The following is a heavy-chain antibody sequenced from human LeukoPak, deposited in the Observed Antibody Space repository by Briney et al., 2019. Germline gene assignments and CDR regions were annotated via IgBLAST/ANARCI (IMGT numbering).Heavy chain of an antibody. D-gene: IGHD3-10*01. CDR2: VKSDGSNP. CDR1: RFIFSNYW. Sequence: QPGGSLTLSCAASRFIFSNYWMHWVRHAPGKGRVWVSRVKSDGSNPSYADSVKGRFTISRDNAENMLYLQMNTLGAEDTAVYYCARDIVSGSGSLDYWGQGTLVTVSS. CDR3: ARDIVSGSGSLDY. V-gene: IGHV3-74*01. J-gene: IGHJ4*02.